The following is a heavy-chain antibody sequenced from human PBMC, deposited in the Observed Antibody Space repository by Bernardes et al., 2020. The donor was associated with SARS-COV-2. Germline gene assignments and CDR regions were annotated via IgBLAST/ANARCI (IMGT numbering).Heavy chain of an antibody. CDR1: GGSISSGSYY. Sequence: SETLSLTCTVSGGSISSGSYYWSWLRQPAGKGLEWIGRIYTSGSTNYNPSLKSRVTISVDTSKNQFSLKLSSVTAADTAVYYCARGLGYCSSTSCSPHWYFDLWGRGTLVTVSS. CDR3: ARGLGYCSSTSCSPHWYFDL. V-gene: IGHV4-61*02. D-gene: IGHD2-2*01. J-gene: IGHJ2*01. CDR2: IYTSGST.